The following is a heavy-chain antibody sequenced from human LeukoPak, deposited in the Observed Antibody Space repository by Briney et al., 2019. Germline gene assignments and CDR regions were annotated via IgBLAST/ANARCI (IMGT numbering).Heavy chain of an antibody. D-gene: IGHD6-19*01. V-gene: IGHV4-4*07. Sequence: PSETLPLTCTVSGGSISSYYWSWTRQPAGKGLEWIGRIYTSGSTNYNPSLKSRVTMSADTSKNQFSLKLSSVTAADTAVYYCARDYPLYRYSSGPSHAFDIWGQGIMVTVSS. J-gene: IGHJ3*02. CDR1: GGSISSYY. CDR2: IYTSGST. CDR3: ARDYPLYRYSSGPSHAFDI.